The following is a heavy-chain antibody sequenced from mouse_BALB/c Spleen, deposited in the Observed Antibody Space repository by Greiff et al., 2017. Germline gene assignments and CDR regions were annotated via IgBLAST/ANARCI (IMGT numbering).Heavy chain of an antibody. Sequence: EVQRVESGGGLVQPGGSRKLSCAASGFTFSSFGMHWVRQAPEKGLEWVAYISSGSSTIYYADTVKGRFTISRDNTKNTLFLEMTRLRSEDTAMYYCARSDDYYGPDYWGRGTTLTVSS. CDR3: ARSDDYYGPDY. D-gene: IGHD1-2*01. J-gene: IGHJ2*01. V-gene: IGHV5-17*02. CDR1: GFTFSSFG. CDR2: ISSGSSTI.